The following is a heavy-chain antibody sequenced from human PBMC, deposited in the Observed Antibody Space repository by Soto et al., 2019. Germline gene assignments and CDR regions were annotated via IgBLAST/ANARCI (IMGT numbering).Heavy chain of an antibody. CDR2: IGGGGTDT. J-gene: IGHJ5*02. Sequence: QLLESGGGLVQPGGSLRVHCVASGFTFGAYAMSWVRQAPGKGLEWVASIGGGGTDTYYAASVKGRFTISGDNFESTLYSEMDKVRVEDKAVYYCATDSVFYNWEWDWFETCGLGTLVTVSS. CDR1: GFTFGAYA. D-gene: IGHD1-20*01. CDR3: ATDSVFYNWEWDWFET. V-gene: IGHV3-23*01.